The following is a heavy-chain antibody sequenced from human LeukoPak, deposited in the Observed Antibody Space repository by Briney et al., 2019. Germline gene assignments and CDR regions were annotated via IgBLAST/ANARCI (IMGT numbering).Heavy chain of an antibody. CDR2: ISSSSSYI. J-gene: IGHJ4*02. CDR1: GFTFSSYS. Sequence: GGSLRLSCAASGFTFSSYSMNWVRQAPGKGLEWVSSISSSSSYIYYAGSVKGRFTISRDNAKNSLYLQMNSLRAEDTAVYYCARGETYYYGSGSYFFDYWGQGTLVTVSS. CDR3: ARGETYYYGSGSYFFDY. V-gene: IGHV3-21*01. D-gene: IGHD3-10*01.